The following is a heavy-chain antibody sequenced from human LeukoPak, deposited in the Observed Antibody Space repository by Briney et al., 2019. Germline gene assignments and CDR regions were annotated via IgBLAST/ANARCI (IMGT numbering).Heavy chain of an antibody. D-gene: IGHD6-13*01. V-gene: IGHV3-20*01. CDR2: INWNGGST. CDR3: ARDSSWIRQQLAFYGMDV. J-gene: IGHJ6*02. CDR1: GFTFDDYG. Sequence: PGGSLRLSCATSGFTFDDYGMGWVRQAPGKGLEWVSGINWNGGSTGYADSVKGRFTISRDNAKNSLYLRMNSLRAEDTALYHCARDSSWIRQQLAFYGMDVWGQGTTVTVSS.